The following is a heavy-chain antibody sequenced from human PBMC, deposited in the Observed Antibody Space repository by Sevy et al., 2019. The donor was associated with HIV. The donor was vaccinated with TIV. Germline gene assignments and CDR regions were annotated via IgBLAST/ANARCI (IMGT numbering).Heavy chain of an antibody. CDR3: TRDELRFLEYHYMDV. D-gene: IGHD3-3*01. J-gene: IGHJ6*03. Sequence: GGSLRLSCAASGFTFNDYYMSWIRQAPGKGLEWLAYIGSSGSVIHYADSVKGRFTISRDNAKSSLYLQMNSLRAEDTAVHYCTRDELRFLEYHYMDVWGKGTTVTVSS. CDR1: GFTFNDYY. V-gene: IGHV3-11*01. CDR2: IGSSGSVI.